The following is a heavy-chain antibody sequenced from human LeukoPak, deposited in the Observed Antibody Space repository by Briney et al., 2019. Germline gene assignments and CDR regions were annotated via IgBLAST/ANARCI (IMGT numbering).Heavy chain of an antibody. D-gene: IGHD3-22*01. CDR1: GFTFSSYE. V-gene: IGHV3-48*03. Sequence: RGSLRLSCAASGFTFSSYEMNWVRQAPGKGLEWVSYISSSGSTIYYADSVKGRFTISRDNAKNSLYLQMDSLRAEDTAVYYCARSNYYDSSDHLTQYFQHWGQGTLVTVSS. CDR3: ARSNYYDSSDHLTQYFQH. CDR2: ISSSGSTI. J-gene: IGHJ1*01.